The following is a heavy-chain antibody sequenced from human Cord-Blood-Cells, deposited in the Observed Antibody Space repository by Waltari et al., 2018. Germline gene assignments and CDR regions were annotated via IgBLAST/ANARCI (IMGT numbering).Heavy chain of an antibody. D-gene: IGHD4-17*01. CDR2: IYYSGST. CDR3: ASTYDYGDYGDY. J-gene: IGHJ4*02. CDR1: GGSISRGAYY. V-gene: IGHV4-31*03. Sequence: QVQLQESGPGLVKPSQTLSLPCTVSGGSISRGAYYWRWIRQHPGKGLEWIGYIYYSGSTYYNPSLKSRVTISVDTSKNQFSLKLSSVTAADTAVYYCASTYDYGDYGDYWGQGTLVTVSS.